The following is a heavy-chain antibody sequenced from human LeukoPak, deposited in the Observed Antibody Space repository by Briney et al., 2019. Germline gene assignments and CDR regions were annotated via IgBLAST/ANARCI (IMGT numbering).Heavy chain of an antibody. Sequence: ASVKVSCKASGYTFTGYYMHWVRQAPGQGLEWMGWINPNSGGTNYAQKFQGRVTMTRDTSISTAYMELSRLRSDDTAVYYCARDSGEGGYYFDYWGQGTLVTVSS. V-gene: IGHV1-2*02. CDR1: GYTFTGYY. CDR2: INPNSGGT. J-gene: IGHJ4*02. D-gene: IGHD3-10*01. CDR3: ARDSGEGGYYFDY.